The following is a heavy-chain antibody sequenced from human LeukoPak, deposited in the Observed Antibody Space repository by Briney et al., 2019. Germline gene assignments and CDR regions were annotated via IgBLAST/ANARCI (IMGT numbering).Heavy chain of an antibody. Sequence: GGSLRLSCAASGFTFSSYDIHWVRQATGKGLEWVSGIGTAGEIYYPGSVKGRFTISRENAKNSLYLQMNSLRAGDTAVYYCARQRRGWLKAQTDFDYWGQGTLVTVSS. D-gene: IGHD3-22*01. V-gene: IGHV3-13*01. CDR1: GFTFSSYD. CDR2: IGTAGEI. CDR3: ARQRRGWLKAQTDFDY. J-gene: IGHJ4*02.